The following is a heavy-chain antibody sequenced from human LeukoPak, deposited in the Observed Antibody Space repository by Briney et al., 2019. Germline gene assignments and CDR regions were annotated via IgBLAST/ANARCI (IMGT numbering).Heavy chain of an antibody. CDR2: SSAYNGNT. Sequence: GASVKVSCKASGYTFTSYGISWVRQAPGQGLEWMGWSSAYNGNTNYAQKLQGRVTMATDTSTSTAYMELRSLRSDDTAVYYCARDSYYYDSSGYYPEYYFDYWGQGTLVTVSS. J-gene: IGHJ4*02. CDR1: GYTFTSYG. V-gene: IGHV1-18*01. CDR3: ARDSYYYDSSGYYPEYYFDY. D-gene: IGHD3-22*01.